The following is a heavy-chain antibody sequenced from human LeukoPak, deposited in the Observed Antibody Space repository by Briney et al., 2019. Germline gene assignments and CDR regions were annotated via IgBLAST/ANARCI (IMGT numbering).Heavy chain of an antibody. CDR3: ARDQNYSFDC. J-gene: IGHJ4*02. V-gene: IGHV3-30-3*01. Sequence: GGSLRLSCAASGFTFSSHAMHWVRQAPGKGLEWVVAIPYDGTNKYYADSVKGRLTISRDNSKNTLYLQMNSLRAEDTAVYYCARDQNYSFDCWGQGTLVTVSS. CDR2: IPYDGTNK. D-gene: IGHD1-7*01. CDR1: GFTFSSHA.